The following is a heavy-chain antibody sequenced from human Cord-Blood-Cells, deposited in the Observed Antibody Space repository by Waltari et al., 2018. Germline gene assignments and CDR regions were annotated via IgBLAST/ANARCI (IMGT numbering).Heavy chain of an antibody. CDR1: GFSLSTSGVG. J-gene: IGHJ5*02. V-gene: IGHV2-5*01. CDR3: AKDRAYCSSTSCYDQFDP. Sequence: QITLKESGPTLVKPTQTLTLTCTFSGFSLSTSGVGVGWIRQPPGKALEWLALIYWNDDKRYSHSLKSRLTITKDTSKNQVVLTMANMDPVDTATYYCAKDRAYCSSTSCYDQFDPWGQGTLVTVSS. CDR2: IYWNDDK. D-gene: IGHD2-2*01.